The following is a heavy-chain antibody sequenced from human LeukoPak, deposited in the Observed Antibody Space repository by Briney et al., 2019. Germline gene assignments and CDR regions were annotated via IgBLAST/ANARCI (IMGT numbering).Heavy chain of an antibody. CDR2: IYPGDSDT. D-gene: IGHD6-13*01. CDR3: ARRPAHSSSWYVDY. J-gene: IGHJ4*02. Sequence: GESLKISCKGSGYSFTSYWIGWVRKMPGKGLEWMGTIYPGDSDTRYSPSFQGQVTISADKSISTAYLQWSSLKASDTAMYYCARRPAHSSSWYVDYWGQGTLVTVSS. CDR1: GYSFTSYW. V-gene: IGHV5-51*01.